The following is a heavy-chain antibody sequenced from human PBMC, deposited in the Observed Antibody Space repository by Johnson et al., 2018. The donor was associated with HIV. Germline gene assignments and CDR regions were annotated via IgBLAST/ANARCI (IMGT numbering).Heavy chain of an antibody. CDR3: ASYSSSDAFDI. V-gene: IGHV3-11*04. CDR1: RFTFSNYD. J-gene: IGHJ3*02. D-gene: IGHD6-6*01. Sequence: QVQPVESGGGVVQPGRSLRLSCAASRFTFSNYDMYWVRQVTGKGLEWVSGISWNSGSTIYYADSVKGRFTISRDNAKNSLYLQMNSLRAEDTAVYYCASYSSSDAFDIWGQGTMVTVSS. CDR2: ISWNSGSTI.